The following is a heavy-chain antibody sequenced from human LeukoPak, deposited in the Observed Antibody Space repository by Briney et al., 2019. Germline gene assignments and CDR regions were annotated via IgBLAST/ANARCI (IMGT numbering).Heavy chain of an antibody. Sequence: EASVTVSCKASGYTFTSYGISWVRQAPGQGLEWMGWISAYSGNTNYAQKLQGRVTMTTDTSTSTAYMELRSLRSGDMAVYYCARDPDPPAWYSSSWYYYYYGMDVWGQGTTVTVSS. J-gene: IGHJ6*02. CDR2: ISAYSGNT. D-gene: IGHD6-13*01. CDR3: ARDPDPPAWYSSSWYYYYYGMDV. V-gene: IGHV1-18*03. CDR1: GYTFTSYG.